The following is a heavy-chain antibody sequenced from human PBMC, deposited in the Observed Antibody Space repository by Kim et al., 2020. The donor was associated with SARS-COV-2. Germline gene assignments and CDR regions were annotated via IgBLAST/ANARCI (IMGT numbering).Heavy chain of an antibody. D-gene: IGHD6-6*01. J-gene: IGHJ4*02. CDR1: GGSISSSSYY. CDR2: IYYDGST. V-gene: IGHV4-39*02. Sequence: SETLSLTCTVSGGSISSSSYYWGWIRQPPGKGLEWIGNIYYDGSTYCNASLKSRVTMSADTSKNQFSLKLSSVTAADTAVYYCARETRGSSQIGYWGQGTLVTVSS. CDR3: ARETRGSSQIGY.